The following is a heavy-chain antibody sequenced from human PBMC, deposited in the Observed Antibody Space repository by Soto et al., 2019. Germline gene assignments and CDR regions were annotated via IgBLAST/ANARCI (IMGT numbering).Heavy chain of an antibody. Sequence: ASVKVSCKASGGTFSSYAISWVRQAPGQGLEWMGGIIPIFGTANYAQKFQGRDTITADESTSTAYMELSSLRSEDTAVYYCARVEAAAGIVWGQGTLVTVSS. D-gene: IGHD6-13*01. CDR3: ARVEAAAGIV. J-gene: IGHJ4*02. V-gene: IGHV1-69*13. CDR2: IIPIFGTA. CDR1: GGTFSSYA.